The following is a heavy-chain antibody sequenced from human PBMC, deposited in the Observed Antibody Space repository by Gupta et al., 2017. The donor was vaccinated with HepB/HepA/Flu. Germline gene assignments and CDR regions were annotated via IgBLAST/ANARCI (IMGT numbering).Heavy chain of an antibody. CDR1: GFTFSSYW. Sequence: EVQLVVSGGGLVQPGGSLRLSCAASGFTFSSYWISWVRQAPEKGLEWLANIKQDGSEKYDEGAGKGRFNISRNIAKNSLTLQMNRRRAEDTAVYYCARGENRSGSGTDYWGQGTLVPVS. CDR2: IKQDGSEK. D-gene: IGHD6-19*01. V-gene: IGHV3-7*01. J-gene: IGHJ4*02. CDR3: ARGENRSGSGTDY.